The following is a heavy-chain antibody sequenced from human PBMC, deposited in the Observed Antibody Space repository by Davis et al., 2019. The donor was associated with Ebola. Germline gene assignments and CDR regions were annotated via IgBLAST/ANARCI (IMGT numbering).Heavy chain of an antibody. V-gene: IGHV5-51*01. J-gene: IGHJ4*02. CDR3: ARQESLYGWSDY. CDR1: GYSFTNYW. D-gene: IGHD3-10*01. CDR2: IYPGDSDT. Sequence: PGGSLRLSCKGSGYSFTNYWIGWVRQMPGKGLEWMGIIYPGDSDTRYSPSFEGQVTISVDRSITTAYLQWRSLRASDTAVYYCARQESLYGWSDYWGQGTLVTVSS.